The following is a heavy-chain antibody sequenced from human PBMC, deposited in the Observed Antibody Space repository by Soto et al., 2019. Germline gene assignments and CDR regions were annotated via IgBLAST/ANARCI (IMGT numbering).Heavy chain of an antibody. D-gene: IGHD5-12*01. CDR3: AIGYDLAEAFDP. CDR1: GYTFTSYD. Sequence: ASVKVSCKASGYTFTSYDINWVRQATGQGLEWMGWMNPNSGNTGYAQKFQGRVTMTRNTSISTAYMELSSLRSEDTAVYYCAIGYDLAEAFDPWGQGTLVTVSS. J-gene: IGHJ5*02. V-gene: IGHV1-8*01. CDR2: MNPNSGNT.